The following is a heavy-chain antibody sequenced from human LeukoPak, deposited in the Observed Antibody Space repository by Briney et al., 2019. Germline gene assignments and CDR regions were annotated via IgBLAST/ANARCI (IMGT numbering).Heavy chain of an antibody. CDR2: LNPKSGDT. D-gene: IGHD1-14*01. V-gene: IGHV1-2*02. Sequence: ASVNLSCKSSGYTFTDYFLHWVRHPPGRGLEWMACLNPKSGDTKYTQNLQSRVTVTRDTSISTLSMELSRLISDDAAVYYCARVRDVTGLLYWGQGTLVTVSS. CDR1: GYTFTDYF. CDR3: ARVRDVTGLLY. J-gene: IGHJ4*02.